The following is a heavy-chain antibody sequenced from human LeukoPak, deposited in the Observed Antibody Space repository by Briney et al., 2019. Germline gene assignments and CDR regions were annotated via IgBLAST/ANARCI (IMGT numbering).Heavy chain of an antibody. D-gene: IGHD2-2*01. J-gene: IGHJ5*02. CDR2: IYYSGST. Sequence: SETLSLTCTVSGGSISSYYWSWIRQPPGKGLEWIGYIYYSGSTNYNPSLKSRVTRSVAPSTNQCSQKLSSATDAETAGHDCARGGLMLQLPSRNWFDPWGQGTLVTVPS. CDR1: GGSISSYY. CDR3: ARGGLMLQLPSRNWFDP. V-gene: IGHV4-59*01.